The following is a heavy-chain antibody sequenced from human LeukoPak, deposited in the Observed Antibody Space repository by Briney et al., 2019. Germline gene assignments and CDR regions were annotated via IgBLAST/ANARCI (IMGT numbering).Heavy chain of an antibody. CDR3: ARDSSSSWSLHDAFDI. CDR2: IKSKTDGGTT. D-gene: IGHD6-13*01. CDR1: GFTFGNAW. V-gene: IGHV3-15*01. Sequence: GGSLRLSCAASGFTFGNAWMSWVRQAPGKGLEWVGRIKSKTDGGTTDYAAPVKGRFTISRDDSKNTLYLQMNSLRAEDTAVYYCARDSSSSWSLHDAFDIWGQGTMVTVSS. J-gene: IGHJ3*02.